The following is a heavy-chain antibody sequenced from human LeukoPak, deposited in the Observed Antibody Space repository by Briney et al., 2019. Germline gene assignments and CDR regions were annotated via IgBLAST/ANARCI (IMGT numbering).Heavy chain of an antibody. CDR1: GFTFSSYS. CDR2: ISSSSSYI. CDR3: ARDLVGRYCSGGSCYGP. V-gene: IGHV3-21*01. J-gene: IGHJ4*02. Sequence: GGSLRLSCAASGFTFSSYSMNWVRQAPGKGLEWVSSISSSSSYIYYADSVKGRFTISRDNAKNSLYLQMNSLRAEDTAVYYCARDLVGRYCSGGSCYGPWGQGTLVTVSS. D-gene: IGHD2-15*01.